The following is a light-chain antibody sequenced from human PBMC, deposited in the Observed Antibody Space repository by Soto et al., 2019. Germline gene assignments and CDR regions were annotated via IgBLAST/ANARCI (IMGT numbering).Light chain of an antibody. CDR3: TSYAGGNNV. CDR2: EVN. CDR1: SSDVGGYNF. Sequence: QSVLTQPPFASGSPGQSVTISCTGTSSDVGGYNFVSWYQQYPGKVPKLMVYEVNKRPSGVPDRFSGSKSGNTASLTVSGLQAEDEADYYCTSYAGGNNVFGTGTKVTVL. J-gene: IGLJ1*01. V-gene: IGLV2-8*01.